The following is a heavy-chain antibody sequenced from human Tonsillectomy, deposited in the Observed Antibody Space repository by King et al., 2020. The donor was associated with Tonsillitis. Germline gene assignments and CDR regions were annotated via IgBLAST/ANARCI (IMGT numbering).Heavy chain of an antibody. D-gene: IGHD2-15*01. V-gene: IGHV1-69*01. CDR3: ARVPADLGYCSGGSCYSQSLYGMDV. J-gene: IGHJ6*02. Sequence: VQLVQSGAEVKKPGSSVKVSCKASGGTFSSYAISWVRQAPGQGLEWMGGIIPIFGTANYAQKFQGRVTITADESTSTAYMELSSLRSEDTAVYYCARVPADLGYCSGGSCYSQSLYGMDVWGQGTTVTVSS. CDR2: IIPIFGTA. CDR1: GGTFSSYA.